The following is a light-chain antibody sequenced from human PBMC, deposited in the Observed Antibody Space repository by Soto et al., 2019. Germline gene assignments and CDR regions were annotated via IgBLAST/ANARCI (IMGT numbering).Light chain of an antibody. J-gene: IGKJ1*01. CDR3: HQYYSTPWT. Sequence: DIVMTLSPDSLAVSLGERATIKCKSSQSLLYYANKKDYFAWYQQKPGQPPKLLIYWASTRESGVPDRFSGSGSGTDFTLTISSLQAEDAAFYYCHQYYSTPWTFGQGTKVEIK. V-gene: IGKV4-1*01. CDR2: WAS. CDR1: QSLLYYANKKDY.